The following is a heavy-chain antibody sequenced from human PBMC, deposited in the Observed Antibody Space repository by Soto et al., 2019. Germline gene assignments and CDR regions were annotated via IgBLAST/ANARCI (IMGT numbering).Heavy chain of an antibody. V-gene: IGHV4-39*01. CDR1: GGSISSSSYY. Sequence: PSETLSLTCTVSGGSISSSSYYWGWIRQPPGKGLEWIGSIYYSGSTYYNPSLKSRVTISVDTSKNQFSLKLSSVTAADTAVYYCASFPRHDYGSGSYTHYWGQGTLVTVSS. D-gene: IGHD3-10*01. J-gene: IGHJ4*02. CDR3: ASFPRHDYGSGSYTHY. CDR2: IYYSGST.